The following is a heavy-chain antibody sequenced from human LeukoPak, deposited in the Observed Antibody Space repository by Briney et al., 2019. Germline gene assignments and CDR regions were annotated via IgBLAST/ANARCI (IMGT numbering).Heavy chain of an antibody. CDR1: GGSTGSYY. V-gene: IGHV4-59*01. CDR2: IYCSAST. D-gene: IGHD4-11*01. J-gene: IGHJ6*02. Sequence: PETLSLTCILSGGSTGSYYRSWIRPSPGRGREWVGYIYCSASTNHNPSLRSRVTISVDTSKNQFSLKLSSVTAAAAALYYCATDYSNFYGMDVWGQGTTVTVSS. CDR3: ATDYSNFYGMDV.